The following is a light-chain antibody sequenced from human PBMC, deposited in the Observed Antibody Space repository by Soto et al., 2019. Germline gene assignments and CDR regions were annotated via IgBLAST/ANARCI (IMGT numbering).Light chain of an antibody. J-gene: IGKJ1*01. CDR2: GAS. Sequence: EIVMTQSPATLSVSPGERATLSCRASQSVSSNLAWYQQKPCHSPRLLIYGASTRATGIPARFSGSGSGTEFTLTISSLQSEDFAVYYCQQYNNWRTFGQGTKVDIK. V-gene: IGKV3-15*01. CDR1: QSVSSN. CDR3: QQYNNWRT.